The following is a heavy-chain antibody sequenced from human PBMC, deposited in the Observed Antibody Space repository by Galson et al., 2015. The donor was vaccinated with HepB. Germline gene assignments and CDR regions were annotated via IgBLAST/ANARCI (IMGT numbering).Heavy chain of an antibody. V-gene: IGHV6-1*01. J-gene: IGHJ5*02. D-gene: IGHD3-22*01. CDR1: GDSVSSNSAA. CDR2: THYRSKWYY. Sequence: AISGDSVSSNSAAWNWIRQSPSRGLEWLGRTHYRSKWYYDYAVSVRSRITINPDISRNQFSLQLYSVTPEDTAVYYCARNVYYDTSGYYYKPGWVDPWGQGTLVTVSS. CDR3: ARNVYYDTSGYYYKPGWVDP.